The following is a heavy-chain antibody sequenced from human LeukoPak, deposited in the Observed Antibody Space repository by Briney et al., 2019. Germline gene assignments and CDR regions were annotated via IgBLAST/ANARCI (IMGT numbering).Heavy chain of an antibody. CDR1: GYTLTELS. V-gene: IGHV1-24*01. J-gene: IGHJ4*02. CDR3: ATGLVLLSGSWYALDY. D-gene: IGHD2-2*01. CDR2: FDPEDGET. Sequence: ASVKVSCKVSGYTLTELSMHRVRQPPGKGLERMGGFDPEDGETISAQKFQGRVTMTEETSTDTAYMELSSLRSEDTAVYYCATGLVLLSGSWYALDYWGQGTLVTVSS.